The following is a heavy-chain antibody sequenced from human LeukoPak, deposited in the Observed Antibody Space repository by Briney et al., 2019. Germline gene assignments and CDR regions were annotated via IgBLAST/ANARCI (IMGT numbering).Heavy chain of an antibody. Sequence: PGGSLRLSCAASGFTFHHYSMHWVRQPPGKGLEWVSLISWDGGITYYADSVRGRFTISRDNSKNSLSLEMNSLRTEDTALYYCAKDSNTGGYSFGSWGRGTLVTVTS. V-gene: IGHV3-43*01. CDR3: AKDSNTGGYSFGS. J-gene: IGHJ4*02. CDR1: GFTFHHYS. D-gene: IGHD5-12*01. CDR2: ISWDGGIT.